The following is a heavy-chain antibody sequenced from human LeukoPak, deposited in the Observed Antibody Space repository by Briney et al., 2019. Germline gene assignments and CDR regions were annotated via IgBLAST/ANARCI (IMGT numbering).Heavy chain of an antibody. Sequence: GGSLRLSCAASRFTFSSYAMSWVRQAPGKGLEWVSAISGSGGSTYYADSVKGRFTISRDNSKNTLYLQMNSLRAEDTAVYYCAKLTVTTLVLIEYFQHWGQGTLVTVSS. D-gene: IGHD4-17*01. V-gene: IGHV3-23*01. CDR2: ISGSGGST. J-gene: IGHJ1*01. CDR3: AKLTVTTLVLIEYFQH. CDR1: RFTFSSYA.